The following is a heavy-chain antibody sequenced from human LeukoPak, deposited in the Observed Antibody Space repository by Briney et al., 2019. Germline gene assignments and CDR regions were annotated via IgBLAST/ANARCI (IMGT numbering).Heavy chain of an antibody. J-gene: IGHJ4*02. V-gene: IGHV3-30*18. D-gene: IGHD4-17*01. Sequence: GGSLRLSCAASGFTFSSYGVHWVRQAPGKGLEWVAVISYDGSNKYYADSVKGRFTISRDNSKNTLYLQMNSLRAEDTAVYYCAKDKDYGDYLDYWGQGTLVTVSS. CDR3: AKDKDYGDYLDY. CDR2: ISYDGSNK. CDR1: GFTFSSYG.